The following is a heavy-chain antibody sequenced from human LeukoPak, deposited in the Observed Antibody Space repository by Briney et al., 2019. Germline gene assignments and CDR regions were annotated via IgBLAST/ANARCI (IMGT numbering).Heavy chain of an antibody. CDR2: ISGSGGST. V-gene: IGHV3-23*01. J-gene: IGHJ4*02. CDR1: GFTFSSYA. CDR3: AKDGGALGSYFDY. Sequence: PGGSLRLSCAASGFTFSSYAMSWVRQAPGKGLEWVSAISGSGGSTYYADSVKGRFTISRDNSKNALYLQMNSLRAEDTAVYYCAKDGGALGSYFDYWGQGTLVTVSS. D-gene: IGHD3-16*01.